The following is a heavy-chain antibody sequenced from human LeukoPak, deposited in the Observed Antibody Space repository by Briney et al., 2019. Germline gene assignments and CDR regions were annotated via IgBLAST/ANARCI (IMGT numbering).Heavy chain of an antibody. D-gene: IGHD3-3*01. CDR2: ISGSGGST. J-gene: IGHJ3*02. CDR1: GFTFSSYA. CDR3: AEQDTIFGVAEGAFDI. Sequence: GGSLRLSCAASGFTFSSYAMSWVRQAPGKGLEWVSAISGSGGSTYYADSVKGRFTISRDNSKNTLYLQMNSLRAEDTAVYYCAEQDTIFGVAEGAFDIWGQGTMVTVSS. V-gene: IGHV3-23*01.